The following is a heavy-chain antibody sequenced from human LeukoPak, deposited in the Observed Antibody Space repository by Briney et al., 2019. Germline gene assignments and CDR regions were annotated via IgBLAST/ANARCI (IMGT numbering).Heavy chain of an antibody. J-gene: IGHJ4*02. V-gene: IGHV3-9*01. CDR1: GFTFDDYA. Sequence: PGGSLRLSCAASGFTFDDYAMHWVRQAPGKGLEWVSGISWNSGSIGYADSVKGRFTISRDNAKNSLYLQMNSLRVEDTAIYYCAKDLTTVTRFESWGQGTLVTVSS. D-gene: IGHD4-17*01. CDR3: AKDLTTVTRFES. CDR2: ISWNSGSI.